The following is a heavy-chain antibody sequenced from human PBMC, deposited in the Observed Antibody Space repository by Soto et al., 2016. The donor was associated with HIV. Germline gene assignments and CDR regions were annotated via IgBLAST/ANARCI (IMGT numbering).Heavy chain of an antibody. V-gene: IGHV4-61*01. J-gene: IGHJ4*02. CDR2: IYNXGTS. CDR1: HGSVSSGSFY. CDR3: ASRLEGWNSGXPNYLFDY. Sequence: QVQLQESGPGLVKPSETLSLTCTVSHGSVSSGSFYWSWIRQPPGKGPEWIGHIYNXGTSTYNPSLKSRVTMSIDTSRNQFSLILKSVTAADTAVYFCASRLEGWNSGXPNYLFDYWGQGNWSPSPQ. D-gene: IGHD3-10*01.